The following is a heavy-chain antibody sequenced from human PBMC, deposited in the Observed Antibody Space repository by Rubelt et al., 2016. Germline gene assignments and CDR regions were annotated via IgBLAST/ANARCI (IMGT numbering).Heavy chain of an antibody. CDR1: AGSFSGYY. Sequence: QVQLQQWGAGLLKPSETLSLTCAVYAGSFSGYYWSWIRQPPGKGLEWIGEINHSGSTDYNPSLKSRVTISIDTSTRKFSLRLTSMTAADTAVYFCAGEISGSYSLDSWGQGTLVTVSS. V-gene: IGHV4-34*01. CDR2: INHSGST. D-gene: IGHD1-26*01. J-gene: IGHJ4*02. CDR3: AGEISGSYSLDS.